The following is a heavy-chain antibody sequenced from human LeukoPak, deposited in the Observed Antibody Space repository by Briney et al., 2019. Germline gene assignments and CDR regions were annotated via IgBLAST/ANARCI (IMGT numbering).Heavy chain of an antibody. CDR1: GLMFSSNW. CDR3: AKEGRSLQTY. CDR2: IKEDGTET. V-gene: IGHV3-7*03. D-gene: IGHD5-24*01. Sequence: GGSLRLTCAASGLMFSSNWMSWVRLAPGKGLEWVANIKEDGTETYYVDSVKGRFTISRDNAKNSLYLQMNSLRVEDTAVYYCAKEGRSLQTYWGQGTLVTVSS. J-gene: IGHJ4*02.